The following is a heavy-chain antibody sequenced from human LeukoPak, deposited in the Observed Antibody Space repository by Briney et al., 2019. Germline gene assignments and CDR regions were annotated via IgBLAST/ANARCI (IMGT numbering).Heavy chain of an antibody. J-gene: IGHJ1*01. CDR1: GGTFSSYA. D-gene: IGHD1-26*01. CDR2: INPNSGGT. CDR3: ARGYRTVGAIEYFQH. V-gene: IGHV1-2*06. Sequence: ASVKVSCKASGGTFSSYAISWVRRAPGQGLEWMGRINPNSGGTNYAQKFQGRVTMTRDTSISTAYMELSRLRSDDTAVYYCARGYRTVGAIEYFQHWGQGTLVTVSS.